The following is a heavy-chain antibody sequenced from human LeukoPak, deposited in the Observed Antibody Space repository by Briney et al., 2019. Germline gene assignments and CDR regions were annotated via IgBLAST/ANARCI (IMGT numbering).Heavy chain of an antibody. D-gene: IGHD6-13*01. CDR2: INPDTGAT. CDR1: GYTFGGYH. CDR3: ARWYNSCWYDY. V-gene: IGHV1-2*02. Sequence: ASVKVSCKASGYTFGGYHLLWMRQAPGQGLEWLGWINPDTGATRYGQKFQGRVTMTRDTSISTVYMELSRLRSDDTAVFYCARWYNSCWYDYWGQGTLVSVSS. J-gene: IGHJ4*02.